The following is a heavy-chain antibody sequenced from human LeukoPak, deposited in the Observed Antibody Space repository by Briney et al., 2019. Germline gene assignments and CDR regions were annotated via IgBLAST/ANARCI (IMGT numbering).Heavy chain of an antibody. V-gene: IGHV3-23*01. D-gene: IGHD6-19*01. CDR1: GFTFGSYA. Sequence: GGSLRLSCAASGFTFGSYAMSGVRQAPGKGLEWVSAISGSGGSTYYADSVKGRFTISRDNSKNTLYLQMNSLRAEDTAVYYCAKASRQGAVASPLDYWGQGTLVTVSS. CDR2: ISGSGGST. J-gene: IGHJ4*02. CDR3: AKASRQGAVASPLDY.